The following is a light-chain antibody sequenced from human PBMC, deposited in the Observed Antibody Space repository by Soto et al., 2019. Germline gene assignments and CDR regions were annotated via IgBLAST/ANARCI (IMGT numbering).Light chain of an antibody. J-gene: IGLJ3*02. V-gene: IGLV2-23*02. CDR2: EVN. CDR1: SSDIVTYNV. Sequence: QSALTQPASVSGSPGQSITISCTGTSSDIVTYNVVSWYQQHPGKAPKLMIYEVNKRPSGVSIRFSGSKSGNTASLTISGLQAEDEADYYCCSFARGSTWVFGGGTQLTVL. CDR3: CSFARGSTWV.